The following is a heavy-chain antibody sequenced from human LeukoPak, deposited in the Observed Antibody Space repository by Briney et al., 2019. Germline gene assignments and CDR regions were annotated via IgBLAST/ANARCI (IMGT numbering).Heavy chain of an antibody. J-gene: IGHJ2*01. V-gene: IGHV1-69*05. CDR1: GGTFSSYA. CDR3: ARETYYYDSSGYYFWYFDL. CDR2: IIPIFGTA. Sequence: SVKVSCKASGGTFSSYAISWVRQAPGQGLEWMGRIIPIFGTANYAQKFQGRVTITTDESTSTAYMELSSLRSEDTAVYYCARETYYYDSSGYYFWYFDLWGRGTLVTISS. D-gene: IGHD3-22*01.